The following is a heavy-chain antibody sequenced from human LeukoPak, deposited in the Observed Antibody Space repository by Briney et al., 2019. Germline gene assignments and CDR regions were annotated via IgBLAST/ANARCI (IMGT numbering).Heavy chain of an antibody. CDR1: GYTFTDYG. D-gene: IGHD6-19*01. J-gene: IGHJ3*02. Sequence: ASVKVSCKASGYTFTDYGITWVRQAPGQGLEWMGWISAYNGNANYARNLQGRVTMTTDTSTSTAYMELRSLRSDDTAVYYCARFGLGKHIEVAGIPFDIWGQGTMVTVSS. CDR3: ARFGLGKHIEVAGIPFDI. V-gene: IGHV1-18*01. CDR2: ISAYNGNA.